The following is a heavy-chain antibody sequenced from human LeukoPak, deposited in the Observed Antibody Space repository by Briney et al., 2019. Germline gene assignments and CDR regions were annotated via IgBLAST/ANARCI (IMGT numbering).Heavy chain of an antibody. J-gene: IGHJ5*02. CDR3: ARLGPSNPNWFDP. CDR2: IYYSGST. Sequence: PSETLSLTCTVSGGSISSYYWSWIRQPPGKGLEWIGYIYYSGSTNYNPSLKSRVTISVDTSKNQFPLKLSSVTAADTAVYYCARLGPSNPNWFDPWGQGTLVTVSS. D-gene: IGHD4-11*01. CDR1: GGSISSYY. V-gene: IGHV4-59*08.